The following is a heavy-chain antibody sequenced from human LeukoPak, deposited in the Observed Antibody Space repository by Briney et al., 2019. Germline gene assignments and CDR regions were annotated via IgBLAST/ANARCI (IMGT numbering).Heavy chain of an antibody. Sequence: ASVKVSCKASGGTFSSYAISWVRQAPGQGLEWMGRIIPIFGIANYAQKFQDRVTITADKSTSTAYMELSSLRSEDTAVYYCARAGYDSSGYYWDNWFDPWGQGALVTVSS. CDR3: ARAGYDSSGYYWDNWFDP. J-gene: IGHJ5*02. D-gene: IGHD3-22*01. CDR2: IIPIFGIA. V-gene: IGHV1-69*04. CDR1: GGTFSSYA.